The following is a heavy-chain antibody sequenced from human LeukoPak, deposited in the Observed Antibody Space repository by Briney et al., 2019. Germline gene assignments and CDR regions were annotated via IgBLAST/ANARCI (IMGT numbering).Heavy chain of an antibody. J-gene: IGHJ3*02. V-gene: IGHV4-34*01. CDR1: GGSFSGYY. CDR3: ARVGNLDAFDI. CDR2: INHSGST. D-gene: IGHD1-14*01. Sequence: SETLSLTCAVYGGSFSGYYWSWIRQPPGKGLEWIGEINHSGSTNYNPSLKSRVTISVDTSKNQFSLKLSSVTAADTAVYYCARVGNLDAFDIWGQGTMVTVSS.